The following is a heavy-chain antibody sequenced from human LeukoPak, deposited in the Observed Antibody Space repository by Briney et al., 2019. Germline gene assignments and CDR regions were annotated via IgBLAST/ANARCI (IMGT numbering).Heavy chain of an antibody. V-gene: IGHV3-66*01. Sequence: GGSLRLSCAASGFTVSSYYMNWVRQAPGKGLEWVSVIYSDSSTYYAGSVKGRFTISRDNSKNTLYLRMNSLRVEDTAVYYCARTLAFDIWGQGTMVTVSS. CDR3: ARTLAFDI. J-gene: IGHJ3*02. CDR2: IYSDSST. CDR1: GFTVSSYY.